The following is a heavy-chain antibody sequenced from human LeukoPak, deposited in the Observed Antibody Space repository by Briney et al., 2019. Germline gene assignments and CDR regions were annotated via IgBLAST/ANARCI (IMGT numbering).Heavy chain of an antibody. CDR2: IKQDGSEK. Sequence: GGSLRLSCAASGFTFSNYAMHWVRQAPGKGLEWVANIKQDGSEKYYVDSVKGRFTISRDNAKNSLYLQMNSLRAEDTAVYYCARDGTARNYYYYYGMDVWGQGTTVTVSS. V-gene: IGHV3-7*01. CDR3: ARDGTARNYYYYYGMDV. CDR1: GFTFSNYA. J-gene: IGHJ6*02. D-gene: IGHD6-6*01.